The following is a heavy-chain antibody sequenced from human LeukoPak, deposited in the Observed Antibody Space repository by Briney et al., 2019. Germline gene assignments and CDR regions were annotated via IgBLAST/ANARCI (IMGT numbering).Heavy chain of an antibody. Sequence: SETLSLTCAVSGASVSSGNWWNWARQSPGKGLEWIAEILYTGDTNYNPSLRSRVTLSIDNSNNEASLKLASVTAADSAVYYCARAQRGCSANSCYLDPCGPGILVTVSS. D-gene: IGHD2-15*01. V-gene: IGHV4-4*02. CDR3: ARAQRGCSANSCYLDP. CDR1: GASVSSGNW. J-gene: IGHJ5*02. CDR2: ILYTGDT.